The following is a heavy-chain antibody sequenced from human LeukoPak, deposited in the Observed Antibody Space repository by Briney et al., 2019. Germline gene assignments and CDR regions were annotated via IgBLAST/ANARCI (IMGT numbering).Heavy chain of an antibody. J-gene: IGHJ3*02. CDR2: IYYSGST. Sequence: PSETLSLTCTVSGGSISSYYWSWLRQPPGKGLEWIGYIYYSGSTNYNPSLKSRVTISVDTSKNQFSLKLSSVTAADTAVYYCASSYSGSYNDAFDIWGQGTMVTVSS. CDR3: ASSYSGSYNDAFDI. D-gene: IGHD1-26*01. V-gene: IGHV4-59*08. CDR1: GGSISSYY.